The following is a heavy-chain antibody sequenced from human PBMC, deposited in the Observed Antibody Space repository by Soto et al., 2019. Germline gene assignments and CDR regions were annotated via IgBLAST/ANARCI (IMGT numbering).Heavy chain of an antibody. CDR2: ISYDGSNK. J-gene: IGHJ4*02. CDR1: GFTFSSYG. Sequence: GGSLRLSCAASGFTFSSYGMHWVRQAPGKGLEWVAVISYDGSNKYYADSVKGRFTISRDNSKNTLYLQMNSLRAEDTAVYYCAKDLVLRYFDWSRPLDYWGQGTLVTVSS. V-gene: IGHV3-30*18. D-gene: IGHD3-9*01. CDR3: AKDLVLRYFDWSRPLDY.